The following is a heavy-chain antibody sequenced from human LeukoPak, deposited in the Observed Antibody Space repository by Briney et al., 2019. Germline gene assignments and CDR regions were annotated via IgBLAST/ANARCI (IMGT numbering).Heavy chain of an antibody. J-gene: IGHJ4*02. CDR2: ISGSGGST. CDR1: GFTFSSYA. CDR3: AKVPPHYYDSSGYYSYFDY. Sequence: QSGGSLRLSCAASGFTFSSYAMSWVRQAPGKGLEWVSAISGSGGSTYYADSVKGRFTISRDNSKNTLYLQMNSLRAEDTAVYYCAKVPPHYYDSSGYYSYFDYWGQGTLVTVSS. D-gene: IGHD3-22*01. V-gene: IGHV3-23*01.